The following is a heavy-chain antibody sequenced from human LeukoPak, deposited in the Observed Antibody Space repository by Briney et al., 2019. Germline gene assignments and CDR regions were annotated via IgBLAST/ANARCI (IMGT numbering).Heavy chain of an antibody. V-gene: IGHV3-74*01. J-gene: IGHJ3*02. CDR3: ARVGGSSGYYNGAFDI. CDR2: INSDGSST. CDR1: GFTFSSYW. D-gene: IGHD3-22*01. Sequence: PGGSLRLSCAASGFTFSSYWMHWVRHAPGKGLVWVSRINSDGSSTIYADSVKGRFTISRDNAKNTVYLQMNSLRAEDTAVYYCARVGGSSGYYNGAFDIWGQGTMVTVSS.